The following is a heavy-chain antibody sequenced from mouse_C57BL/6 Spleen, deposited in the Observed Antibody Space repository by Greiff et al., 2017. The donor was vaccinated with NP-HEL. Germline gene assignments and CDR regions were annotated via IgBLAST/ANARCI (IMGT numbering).Heavy chain of an antibody. D-gene: IGHD2-5*01. V-gene: IGHV2-5*01. CDR3: AKTNYSNYEDYAMDY. Sequence: QVQLQQSGPGLVQPSQSLSITCTVSGFSLPSYGVHWVRQSPGKGLEWLGVIWRGGSTDYNAAFMSRLSITKDNSKSQVFFKMNSLQADDTAIYYCAKTNYSNYEDYAMDYWGQGTSVTVSS. CDR2: IWRGGST. J-gene: IGHJ4*01. CDR1: GFSLPSYG.